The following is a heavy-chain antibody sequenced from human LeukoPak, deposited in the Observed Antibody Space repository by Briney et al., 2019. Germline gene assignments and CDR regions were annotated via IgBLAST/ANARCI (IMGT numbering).Heavy chain of an antibody. CDR3: ARDGSGNGAFDI. CDR1: GGSISSYY. V-gene: IGHV4-59*01. CDR2: IYYSGST. D-gene: IGHD2-8*01. J-gene: IGHJ3*02. Sequence: PSETLSLTCTVSGGSISSYYWNWIRQPPGKGLEWIGYIYYSGSTNYNPSLKSRVTISVDTSKNQFSLKLTSVTAADTAVYYCARDGSGNGAFDIWGQGTMVTVSS.